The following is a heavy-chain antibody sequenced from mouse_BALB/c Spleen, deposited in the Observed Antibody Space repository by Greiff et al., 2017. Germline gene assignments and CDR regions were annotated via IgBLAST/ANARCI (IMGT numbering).Heavy chain of an antibody. D-gene: IGHD1-1*01. CDR2: ISSGGGST. V-gene: IGHV5-12-1*01. CDR1: GFAFSSYD. CDR3: ARQNYGSSSDY. J-gene: IGHJ2*01. Sequence: EVQLVESGGGLVKPGGSLKLSCAASGFAFSSYDMSWVRQTPEKRLEWVAYISSGGGSTYYPDTVKGRFTISRDNAKNTLYLQMSSLKSEDTAMYYCARQNYGSSSDYWGQGTTLTVSS.